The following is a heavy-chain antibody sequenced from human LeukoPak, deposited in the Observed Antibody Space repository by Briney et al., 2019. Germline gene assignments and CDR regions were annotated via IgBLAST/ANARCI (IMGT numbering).Heavy chain of an antibody. J-gene: IGHJ4*02. CDR2: IYTSGST. CDR1: GGSISSYY. CDR3: ARGPPGADTLDFDY. D-gene: IGHD1-26*01. Sequence: PSETLSLTCTVSGGSISSYYWSWIRQPAGKGLEWLGRIYTSGSTNYNPSRERRVTISVDTCKNQFSLTLSSVTAADTAVYYCARGPPGADTLDFDYGGQGTLVTVSS. V-gene: IGHV4-4*07.